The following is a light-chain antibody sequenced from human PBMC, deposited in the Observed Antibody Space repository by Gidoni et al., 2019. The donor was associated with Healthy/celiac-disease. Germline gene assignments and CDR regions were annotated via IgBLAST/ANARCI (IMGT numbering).Light chain of an antibody. CDR2: GAS. V-gene: IGKV3D-7*01. Sequence: PGERVTLSCRASQSVSSSYLTWYQQKPGQAPRLLIYGASTRATSIPARFSGSGSGTDFTLTISSLQPEDFAVYYWQQDYNLRFGQGTKLEIK. CDR1: QSVSSSY. J-gene: IGKJ2*01. CDR3: QQDYNLR.